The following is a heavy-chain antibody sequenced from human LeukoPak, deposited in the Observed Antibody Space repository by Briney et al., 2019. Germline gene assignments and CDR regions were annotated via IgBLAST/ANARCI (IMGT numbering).Heavy chain of an antibody. CDR2: ISGSDSST. Sequence: GGSLRLSCAASGFTFSSYAMSWVRQAPGKGLEWVSAISGSDSSTYYADSVKGRFTISRDNSKSTLYLQMNSLRAEDTAVYYCAKGGYSSSYYYYYMDVWGKGTTVTVSS. CDR3: AKGGYSSSYYYYYMDV. CDR1: GFTFSSYA. V-gene: IGHV3-23*01. D-gene: IGHD6-13*01. J-gene: IGHJ6*03.